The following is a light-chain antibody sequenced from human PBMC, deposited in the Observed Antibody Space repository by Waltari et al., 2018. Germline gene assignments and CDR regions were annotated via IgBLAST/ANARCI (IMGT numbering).Light chain of an antibody. CDR3: QQYGSLWT. V-gene: IGKV1-5*03. CDR1: QSISTW. CDR2: KAS. Sequence: QSPATLSVSPGERATLSCRASQSISTWMAWYQQKPGKAPKLLIYKASGLEGGVPSRFSGSGSGTDFTLTISSLQPEDFATYYCQQYGSLWTFGQGTKVELK. J-gene: IGKJ1*01.